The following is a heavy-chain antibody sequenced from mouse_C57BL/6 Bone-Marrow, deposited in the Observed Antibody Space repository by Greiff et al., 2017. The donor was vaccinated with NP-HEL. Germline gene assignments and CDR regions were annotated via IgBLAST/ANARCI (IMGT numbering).Heavy chain of an antibody. Sequence: EVMLVESGGGLVKPGGSLKLSCAASGFTFSSYAMSWVRQTPEKRLEWVATISDGGSYTYYPDNVKGRFTISRDNAKNNLYLQMSHLKSEDTAMYYCARELLLYYAMDYWGQGTSVTVSS. V-gene: IGHV5-4*01. CDR3: ARELLLYYAMDY. CDR1: GFTFSSYA. J-gene: IGHJ4*01. CDR2: ISDGGSYT. D-gene: IGHD2-12*01.